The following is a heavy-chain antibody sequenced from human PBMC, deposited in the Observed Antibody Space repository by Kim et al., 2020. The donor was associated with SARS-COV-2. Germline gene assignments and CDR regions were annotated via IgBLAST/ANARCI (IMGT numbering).Heavy chain of an antibody. J-gene: IGHJ4*02. CDR2: ILYTGST. Sequence: SETLSLTCTVSGDSISGSRDFWGWIRQPPGKGLDWIGTILYTGSTYYTPSFKSRVTISVDTSKNQFSLKLTSVTAADTAVYYCARHKRPQALGPDYWGQGTLLTVSS. V-gene: IGHV4-39*01. CDR3: ARHKRPQALGPDY. CDR1: GDSISGSRDF.